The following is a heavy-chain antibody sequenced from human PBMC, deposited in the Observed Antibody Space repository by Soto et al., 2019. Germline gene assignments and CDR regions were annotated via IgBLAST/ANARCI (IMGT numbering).Heavy chain of an antibody. V-gene: IGHV3-48*02. J-gene: IGHJ4*02. CDR2: ISSSSSTI. D-gene: IGHD3-3*01. Sequence: EVQLVESGGGLVQPGGSLRLSCAASGFTFSSYSMNWVRQAPGKGLEWVSYISSSSSTIYYADSVKGRFTISRDNAKNSLYLQMNSLRDEDTDVYYCARANNYDFWSGYYSDYWGQGTLVTVSS. CDR1: GFTFSSYS. CDR3: ARANNYDFWSGYYSDY.